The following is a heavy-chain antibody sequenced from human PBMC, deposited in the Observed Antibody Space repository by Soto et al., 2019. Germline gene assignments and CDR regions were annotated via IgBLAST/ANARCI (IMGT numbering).Heavy chain of an antibody. CDR1: GFSLSTSGVG. J-gene: IGHJ5*01. D-gene: IGHD5-18*01. Sequence: SGPTLVNPTQTLTLTCTFSGFSLSTSGVGVGWIRQPPGKALEWLALIYWNDDKRYSPSLKSRLTITKDTSKNQVVLTMTNMDPGDTATYYCAHSLPWDTAMVTGFDPRGQRTLVTVSS. CDR2: IYWNDDK. CDR3: AHSLPWDTAMVTGFDP. V-gene: IGHV2-5*01.